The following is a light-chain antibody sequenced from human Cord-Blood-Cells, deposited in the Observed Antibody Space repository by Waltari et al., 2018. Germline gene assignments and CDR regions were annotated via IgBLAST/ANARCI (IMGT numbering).Light chain of an antibody. J-gene: IGLJ3*02. Sequence: QSALTQPASVSGSPGQSITIPCTGTSSDVGGYHYVSWYQQHPGKAPKLVIYDVSNRPSGVSNRFSGSKSGNTASLTISGLQAEDEADYYCSSYTSSSSWVFGGGTKLTVL. CDR2: DVS. CDR1: SSDVGGYHY. V-gene: IGLV2-14*01. CDR3: SSYTSSSSWV.